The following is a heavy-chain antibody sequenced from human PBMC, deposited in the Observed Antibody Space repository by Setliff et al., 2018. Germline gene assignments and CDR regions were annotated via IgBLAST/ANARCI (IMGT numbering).Heavy chain of an antibody. CDR2: IFHTGAA. J-gene: IGHJ3*02. CDR3: ARVFPMVGATEWRAFDI. Sequence: SETLSLTCTVSGYSISSGHYWGWIRQSPGKGLDWIGSIFHTGAAYYNPSLESRFTISVDTSKNQFSLKLNSVTAADTAVYYCARVFPMVGATEWRAFDIWGQGTVVTVS. V-gene: IGHV4-38-2*02. CDR1: GYSISSGHY. D-gene: IGHD1-26*01.